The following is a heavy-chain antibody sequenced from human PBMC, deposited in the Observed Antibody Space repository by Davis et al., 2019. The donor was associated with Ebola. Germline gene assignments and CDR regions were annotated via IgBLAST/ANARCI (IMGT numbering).Heavy chain of an antibody. V-gene: IGHV3-23*01. CDR1: GFTFSSYA. Sequence: PGGFLRLSCAASGFTFSSYAMSWVRQAPGKGLEWVSAISGSGGSTYYADSVRGRFTISRDNSKNTLYLQMNSLRAEDTAIYYCAKDKNYDFWSGYPHDAFDIWGQGTMVTVSS. J-gene: IGHJ3*02. D-gene: IGHD3-3*01. CDR3: AKDKNYDFWSGYPHDAFDI. CDR2: ISGSGGST.